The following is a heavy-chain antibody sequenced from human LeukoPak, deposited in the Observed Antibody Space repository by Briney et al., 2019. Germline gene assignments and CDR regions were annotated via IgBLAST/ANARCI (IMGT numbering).Heavy chain of an antibody. CDR2: INPSGGST. CDR3: VRAGDNYDFWSGYYLIY. J-gene: IGHJ6*02. V-gene: IGHV1-46*01. CDR1: GYTFTSYY. Sequence: ASVKVSCKASGYTFTSYYMHWVRQAPGQGLEWMGIINPSGGSTSYAQKFQGRVTMTRDTSTSTVYMELSSLRSEDTAVYYCVRAGDNYDFWSGYYLIYWGQGTTVTVSS. D-gene: IGHD3-3*01.